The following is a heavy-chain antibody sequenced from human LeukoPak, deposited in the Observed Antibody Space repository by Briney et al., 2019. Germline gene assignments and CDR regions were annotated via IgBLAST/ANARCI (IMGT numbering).Heavy chain of an antibody. Sequence: PSETLSLTCTVSGGSISSYYWNWIRQPPGKGLEWIGYISYSGSTNYNPSLKSRVTISVDKSKNQFSLKLSPVTAADTAVYYCARGSGNSGYFDYWGQGTLVTVSS. D-gene: IGHD1-26*01. J-gene: IGHJ4*02. CDR3: ARGSGNSGYFDY. V-gene: IGHV4-59*01. CDR2: ISYSGST. CDR1: GGSISSYY.